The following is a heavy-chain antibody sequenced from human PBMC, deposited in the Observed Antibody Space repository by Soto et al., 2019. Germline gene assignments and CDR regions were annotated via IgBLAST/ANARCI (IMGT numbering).Heavy chain of an antibody. CDR3: ARGAIDGRPELDYYYFSMDD. CDR1: GYTFTSYG. Sequence: QVQLVQSGAEVKKPGASVKVSCKASGYTFTSYGISWVRQAPGQGLEWMGWISGYNGNTNYAQKLQGRVTMTTDTSTRQAYMELRSLRSDGPAGYEGARGAIDGRPELDYYYFSMDDWGHVTTVTVSS. CDR2: ISGYNGNT. J-gene: IGHJ6*01. D-gene: IGHD6-6*01. V-gene: IGHV1-18*04.